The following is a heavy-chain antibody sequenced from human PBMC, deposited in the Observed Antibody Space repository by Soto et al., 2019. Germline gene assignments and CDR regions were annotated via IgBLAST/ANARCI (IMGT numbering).Heavy chain of an antibody. CDR2: IYYSGST. CDR3: ARAGIVGAPVGY. V-gene: IGHV4-30-4*01. CDR1: GGSISSGDYY. Sequence: SETLSLTCTVSGGSISSGDYYWSWIRQPPGKGLEWIGYIYYSGSTYYNPSLKSRVTISVDTSKNQFSLKLSSVTAADTAVYYCARAGIVGAPVGYWGQGTLVTVSS. D-gene: IGHD1-26*01. J-gene: IGHJ4*02.